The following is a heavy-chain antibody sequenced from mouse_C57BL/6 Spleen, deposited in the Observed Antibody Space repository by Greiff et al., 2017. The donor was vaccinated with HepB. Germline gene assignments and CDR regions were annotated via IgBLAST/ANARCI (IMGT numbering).Heavy chain of an antibody. Sequence: QVQLKESGPGLVQPSQSLSITWTVSGFSLTSYGVHWVRQSPGKGLEWLGVIWSGGSTDYNAAFISRLSISKDNSKSQVFFKMNSLQADDTAIYYCARNYYDPYAMDYWGQGTSVTVSS. CDR3: ARNYYDPYAMDY. V-gene: IGHV2-2*01. CDR1: GFSLTSYG. D-gene: IGHD1-1*01. J-gene: IGHJ4*01. CDR2: IWSGGST.